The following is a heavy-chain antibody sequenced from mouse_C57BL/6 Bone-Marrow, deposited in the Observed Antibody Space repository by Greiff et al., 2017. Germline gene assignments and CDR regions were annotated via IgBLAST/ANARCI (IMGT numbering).Heavy chain of an antibody. J-gene: IGHJ1*03. CDR3: ARSAYYYGGYFDV. D-gene: IGHD1-1*01. CDR1: GYAFTNYL. V-gene: IGHV1-54*01. CDR2: INPGSGGT. Sequence: QVQLQQSGAELVRPGTSVKVSCKASGYAFTNYLIEWVKQRPGQGLEWIGVINPGSGGTNYNEKFKGTATLTADKSSSTAYMQLSSLTSEDSAVYFCARSAYYYGGYFDVWGTGTTVTVSS.